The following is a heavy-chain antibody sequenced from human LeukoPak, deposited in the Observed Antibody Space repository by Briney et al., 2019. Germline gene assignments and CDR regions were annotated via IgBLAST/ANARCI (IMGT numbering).Heavy chain of an antibody. J-gene: IGHJ4*02. D-gene: IGHD5-24*01. CDR2: IYYSGST. Sequence: PSETLSLTCTVSGGSISSYYWSWIRQPPGKGLEWIGYIYYSGSTNYNPSLKSRVTISVDTSKNQFSLKLSSVTAADTAVYYCARADGEMATNQFPFDYWGQGTLVTVSS. CDR3: ARADGEMATNQFPFDY. CDR1: GGSISSYY. V-gene: IGHV4-59*01.